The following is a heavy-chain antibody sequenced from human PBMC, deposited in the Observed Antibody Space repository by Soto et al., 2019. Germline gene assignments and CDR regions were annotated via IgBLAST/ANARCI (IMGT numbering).Heavy chain of an antibody. Sequence: GGSLRLSCAASGFTFSSYAMHWVRQAPGKGLEYASAISSNGGSTYHANSVKGRFTISRDNSKNTLYLQMGSLRAEDMVVYYCARSRRADTVLDAFDIWGQGTMVTVSS. CDR3: ARSRRADTVLDAFDI. V-gene: IGHV3-64*01. CDR1: GFTFSSYA. CDR2: ISSNGGST. J-gene: IGHJ3*02. D-gene: IGHD4-17*01.